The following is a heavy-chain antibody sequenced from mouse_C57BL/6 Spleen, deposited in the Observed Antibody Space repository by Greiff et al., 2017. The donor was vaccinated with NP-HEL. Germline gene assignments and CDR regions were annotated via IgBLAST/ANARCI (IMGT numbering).Heavy chain of an antibody. Sequence: EVQGVESGGGLVKPGGSLKLSCAASGFTFSSYAMSWVRQTPEKRLEWVATISDGGSYTYYPDNVKGRFTISRDNAKNNLYLQMSHLKSEDTAMYYCAREGDGNYGDYFDYWGQGTTLTVSS. D-gene: IGHD2-1*01. CDR3: AREGDGNYGDYFDY. J-gene: IGHJ2*01. CDR2: ISDGGSYT. CDR1: GFTFSSYA. V-gene: IGHV5-4*01.